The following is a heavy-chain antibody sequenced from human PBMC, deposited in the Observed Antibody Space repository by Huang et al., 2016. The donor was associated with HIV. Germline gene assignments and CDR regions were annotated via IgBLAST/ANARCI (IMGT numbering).Heavy chain of an antibody. CDR3: GPYDY. J-gene: IGHJ4*02. CDR1: GLTFRNFV. CDR2: VTASCGAK. Sequence: EVQMSESGGGFVQPGGSLRLSCAVSGLTFRNFVMSWIRQPPGKGLEWVSTVTASCGAKYYADSVKGRFTISRSNSKSTLFLEMTSLRVEDTAIYYCGPYDYRGQGTLVSVSS. V-gene: IGHV3-23*01.